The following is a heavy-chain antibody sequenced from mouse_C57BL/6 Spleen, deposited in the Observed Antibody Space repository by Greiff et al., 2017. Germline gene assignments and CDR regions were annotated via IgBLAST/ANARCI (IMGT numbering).Heavy chain of an antibody. J-gene: IGHJ4*01. CDR3: ARSPIYDGSVWAMDY. D-gene: IGHD2-3*01. CDR1: GYTFTSYW. Sequence: QVQLQQPGAELVMPGASVKLSCKASGYTFTSYWMHWVKQRPGQGLEWIGEIDPSDSYTNYNQKFKGKSTLTVDKYYSTAYMQLSSLTSEDYAVYYCARSPIYDGSVWAMDYWGQGTSVTVSS. V-gene: IGHV1-69*01. CDR2: IDPSDSYT.